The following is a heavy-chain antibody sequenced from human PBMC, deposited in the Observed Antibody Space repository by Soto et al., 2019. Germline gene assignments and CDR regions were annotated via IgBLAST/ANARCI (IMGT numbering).Heavy chain of an antibody. D-gene: IGHD5-12*01. V-gene: IGHV3-66*01. CDR1: GFTVSSNY. CDR3: ARDRMGGYDYSLYYYMDV. J-gene: IGHJ6*03. CDR2: IYSGGST. Sequence: GGSLRLSCAASGFTVSSNYMSWVRQAPGKGLEWVSVIYSGGSTYYADSVKGRLTISRDNSKNTLYLQMNSLRAEDTAVYYCARDRMGGYDYSLYYYMDVWGKGTTVTVSS.